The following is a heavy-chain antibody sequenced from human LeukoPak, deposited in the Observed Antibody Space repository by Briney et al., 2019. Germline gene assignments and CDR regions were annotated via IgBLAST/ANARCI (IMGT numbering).Heavy chain of an antibody. CDR3: AKTYSSGWYEGIDY. D-gene: IGHD6-19*01. Sequence: GASVKVSCKASGYTFTGYHVHWVRQAPGQGFEWMGWVNPNSGDTNYAQKFQGRVTMTRDTSISTAYMELYRLTSDDTAVYYCAKTYSSGWYEGIDYWGQGTLVTVSS. CDR2: VNPNSGDT. CDR1: GYTFTGYH. J-gene: IGHJ4*02. V-gene: IGHV1-2*02.